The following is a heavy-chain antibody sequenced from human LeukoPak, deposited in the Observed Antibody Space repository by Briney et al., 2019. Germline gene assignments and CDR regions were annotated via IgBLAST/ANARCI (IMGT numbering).Heavy chain of an antibody. CDR1: GFTFSSYS. CDR2: ISSSSSYI. CDR3: ARASSETATIYFDY. J-gene: IGHJ4*02. D-gene: IGHD5-24*01. Sequence: GGSLRLSCAASGFTFSSYSMNWVRQAPGKGLEWVSSISSSSSYIYYADSVKGRFTISRDNAKNSLYLQMNSLRAEDTAVYYCARASSETATIYFDYWGQGTLVTVSS. V-gene: IGHV3-21*01.